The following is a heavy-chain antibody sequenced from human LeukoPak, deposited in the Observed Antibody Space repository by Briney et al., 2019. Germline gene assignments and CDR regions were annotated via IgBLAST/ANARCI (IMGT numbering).Heavy chain of an antibody. Sequence: GGSLRLSCAASGFTFRNYVIHWVRQAPGKGLEWVAVTSSDLNVKLYADSVKGRFTISRDNSRSTLYLQMNSLRPEDTAIYYCARVIVSSWPVYYYYYGMDVWGQGTTVTVSS. CDR3: ARVIVSSWPVYYYYYGMDV. J-gene: IGHJ6*02. CDR1: GFTFRNYV. D-gene: IGHD6-13*01. V-gene: IGHV3-30-3*01. CDR2: TSSDLNVK.